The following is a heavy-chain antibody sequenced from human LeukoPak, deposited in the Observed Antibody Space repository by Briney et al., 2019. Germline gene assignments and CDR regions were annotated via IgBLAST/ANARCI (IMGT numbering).Heavy chain of an antibody. Sequence: GESLKISCEGSGYSFTSYWIAWVRQMPGKGLEWMGMIYPGDSDTRYSPSFQGQVTISADKSISTAYLQWSSLKASDTAMYYCARQWYYYDSSGYLMGAFDIWGQGTMVTVSS. CDR3: ARQWYYYDSSGYLMGAFDI. CDR1: GYSFTSYW. J-gene: IGHJ3*02. CDR2: IYPGDSDT. D-gene: IGHD3-22*01. V-gene: IGHV5-51*01.